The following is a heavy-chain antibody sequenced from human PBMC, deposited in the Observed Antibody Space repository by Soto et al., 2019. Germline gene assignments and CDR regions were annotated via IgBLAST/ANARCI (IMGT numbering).Heavy chain of an antibody. CDR3: VRDQSYSGSGSYYYFTH. CDR2: ISGTSDYI. Sequence: EVQLVESGGGLVKPGASLRLSCAASGFTFSTSSMNWVRQTPEKGLEWVSSISGTSDYIDYADSVKGRFTISRDNAENSLSLQMNSLRVEDTAVYYCVRDQSYSGSGSYYYFTHWGQGVLVTVSS. CDR1: GFTFSTSS. V-gene: IGHV3-21*02. J-gene: IGHJ4*02. D-gene: IGHD3-10*01.